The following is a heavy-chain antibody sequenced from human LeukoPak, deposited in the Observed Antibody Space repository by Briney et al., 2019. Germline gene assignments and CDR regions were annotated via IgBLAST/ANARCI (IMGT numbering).Heavy chain of an antibody. V-gene: IGHV3-30*18. CDR1: GFTFSSYG. Sequence: GRSLRLSCAASGFTFSSYGMHWVRQAPGKGLEWVAVISYDGSNKYYADSVKGRFTISRDNSKSTLYLQMNSLRAEDTAVYYCAKERLRQVDYWGQGTLVTVSS. CDR2: ISYDGSNK. J-gene: IGHJ4*02. D-gene: IGHD5-12*01. CDR3: AKERLRQVDY.